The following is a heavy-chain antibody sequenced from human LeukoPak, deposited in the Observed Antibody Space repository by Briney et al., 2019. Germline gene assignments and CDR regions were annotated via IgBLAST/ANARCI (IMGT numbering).Heavy chain of an antibody. Sequence: GGSLRLSCAASGFTFSDYYMGWICQAPGKGLEWLSYISSSGSDIYYADSVKGRFTVSRDIAKNSLYLQMNSLRAEDTAVYYCAKVMPLYQLQWGLYDYWGQGTLVTVSS. D-gene: IGHD2-2*01. J-gene: IGHJ4*02. V-gene: IGHV3-11*01. CDR2: ISSSGSDI. CDR1: GFTFSDYY. CDR3: AKVMPLYQLQWGLYDY.